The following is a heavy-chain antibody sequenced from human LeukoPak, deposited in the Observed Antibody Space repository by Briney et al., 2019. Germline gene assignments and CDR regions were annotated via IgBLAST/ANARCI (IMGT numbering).Heavy chain of an antibody. Sequence: SETLSLICTVSRDSISSSAYYWGWIRQSPGKGLEWIAIIHYNGATYYNPSLRSRVLISVDTSKNQFSLTLNSVAAADTAVYYCARLPLLPYSSGYYDYWGQGTLVTVSS. CDR3: ARLPLLPYSSGYYDY. CDR1: RDSISSSAYY. V-gene: IGHV4-39*01. D-gene: IGHD6-19*01. CDR2: IHYNGAT. J-gene: IGHJ4*02.